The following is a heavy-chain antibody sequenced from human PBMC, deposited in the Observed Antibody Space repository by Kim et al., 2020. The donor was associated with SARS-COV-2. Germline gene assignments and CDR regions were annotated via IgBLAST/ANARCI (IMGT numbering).Heavy chain of an antibody. CDR2: IKSKTDGGTT. V-gene: IGHV3-15*01. CDR1: GFTFSNAW. Sequence: GGSLRLSCAASGFTFSNAWMSWVRQAPGKGLEWVGRIKSKTDGGTTDYAAPVKGRFTISRDDSKNTLYLQMNSLKTEDTAVYYCTTDNGGYCSSTSCYPDAFDIWGQGTMVTVSS. D-gene: IGHD2-2*01. CDR3: TTDNGGYCSSTSCYPDAFDI. J-gene: IGHJ3*02.